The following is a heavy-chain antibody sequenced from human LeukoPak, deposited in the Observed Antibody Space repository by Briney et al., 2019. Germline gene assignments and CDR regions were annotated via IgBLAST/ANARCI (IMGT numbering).Heavy chain of an antibody. J-gene: IGHJ5*02. Sequence: GGSLRLSCAASGFTFSSHRMNWVRQAPGKGLEWVSYISSSGSTIYYADSVKGRFTISRDNAKNSLYLQMNSLRAEDTAVYYCARDLGQYYDTSDNWFDPWGQGTLVTVSS. D-gene: IGHD3-22*01. CDR2: ISSSGSTI. CDR3: ARDLGQYYDTSDNWFDP. V-gene: IGHV3-48*04. CDR1: GFTFSSHR.